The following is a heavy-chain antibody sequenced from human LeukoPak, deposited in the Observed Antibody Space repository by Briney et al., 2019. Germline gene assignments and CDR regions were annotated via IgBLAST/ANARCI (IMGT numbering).Heavy chain of an antibody. Sequence: GSLRLSCATSGFTFSTYAMNWLRLAPGKGLEWVSVISGGGATTYYADSVKGRFTISRDNSKNTLFLVMNSLRDEDTAVYYCATTRDETYFNMIFDHWGQGTLVTVSS. J-gene: IGHJ4*02. CDR1: GFTFSTYA. V-gene: IGHV3-23*01. CDR3: ATTRDETYFNMIFDH. D-gene: IGHD3-16*01. CDR2: ISGGGATT.